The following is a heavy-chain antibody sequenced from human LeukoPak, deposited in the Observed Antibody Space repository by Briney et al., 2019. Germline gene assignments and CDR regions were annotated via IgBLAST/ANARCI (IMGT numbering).Heavy chain of an antibody. V-gene: IGHV3-74*01. CDR2: INNDGGST. J-gene: IGHJ6*02. Sequence: GGSLRLSCAASGFAFSSYWMHWVRHVPEKGLVWVSHINNDGGSTSYADPVKGRFTISRDNAKNTLFLRMNSLRAEDTGVYYCTRVDYYYNGMDVWGQGTTVTVSS. CDR1: GFAFSSYW. CDR3: TRVDYYYNGMDV.